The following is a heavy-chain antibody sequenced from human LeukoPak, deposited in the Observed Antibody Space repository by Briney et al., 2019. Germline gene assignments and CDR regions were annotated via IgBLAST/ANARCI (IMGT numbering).Heavy chain of an antibody. CDR1: VCTFSSYS. CDR2: ISSGSKYI. J-gene: IGHJ4*02. D-gene: IGHD5-18*01. V-gene: IGHV3-21*01. CDR3: ARALSYSYGSMDF. Sequence: PGGSVRLSCAGSVCTFSSYSMNWVRQAPGKGLEWVSSISSGSKYIYNADSVKGRFTISRDNAKNSLYLQMNSLRAEDTAVYYCARALSYSYGSMDFWGQGTLVIVSS.